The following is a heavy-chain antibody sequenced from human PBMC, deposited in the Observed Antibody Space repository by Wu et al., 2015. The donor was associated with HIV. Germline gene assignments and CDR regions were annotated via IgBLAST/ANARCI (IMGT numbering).Heavy chain of an antibody. D-gene: IGHD1-1*01. V-gene: IGHV1-46*01. CDR3: ATSLEVSGFDY. CDR1: GYTFTSHY. J-gene: IGHJ4*02. Sequence: QVHLVQSGAEVKKPGASVRISCKASGYTFTSHYIHWVRQAPGQGLERMGMINPSAGSTYYTQKFQGRVTMTRDTSTDTVYMDLRRLTPADTAVYYCATSLEVSGFDYWGQGTLVTVSS. CDR2: INPSAGST.